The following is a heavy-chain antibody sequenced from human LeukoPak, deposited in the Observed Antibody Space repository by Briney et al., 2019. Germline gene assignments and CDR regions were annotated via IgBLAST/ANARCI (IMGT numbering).Heavy chain of an antibody. CDR2: IYPDDSDS. D-gene: IGHD2-15*01. V-gene: IGHV5-51*01. CDR1: GYSFTYCW. Sequence: GESLKISCKGSGYSFTYCWIAWVRQMPGKGLEWMGIIYPDDSDSKYSPSFQGHVTIPADKSISTAYLQWSSLKASDTAMYYCARRVVGATTHYFDYWGQGSLVTVSS. CDR3: ARRVVGATTHYFDY. J-gene: IGHJ4*02.